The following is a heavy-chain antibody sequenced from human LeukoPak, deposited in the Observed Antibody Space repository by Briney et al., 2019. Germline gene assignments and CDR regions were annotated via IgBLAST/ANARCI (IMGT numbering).Heavy chain of an antibody. CDR2: IWYDGSNK. CDR1: GFTFSSYA. D-gene: IGHD1-26*01. CDR3: ARMYQWEQTVLYYYGMDV. Sequence: GGSLRLSCAASGFTFSSYAMHWVRQAPGKGLEWVAVIWYDGSNKYYADSVKGRFTISRDNSKNTLYLQMNSLRAEDTAVYYCARMYQWEQTVLYYYGMDVWGQGTTVTVSS. J-gene: IGHJ6*02. V-gene: IGHV3-33*08.